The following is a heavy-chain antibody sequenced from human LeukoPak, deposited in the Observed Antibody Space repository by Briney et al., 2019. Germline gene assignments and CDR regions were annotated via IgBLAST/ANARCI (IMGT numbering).Heavy chain of an antibody. Sequence: SGRTLVKPTQTLTLTCTFSGFSLSTSGVGVGWIRQPPGKALEWLALIYWDDDKRYSPSLKNRLTITKDTSKNQVVLTMTNLDPVDTATYYCARTKGILSVVVVAACFEYWGQGTLVTVSS. CDR2: IYWDDDK. J-gene: IGHJ4*02. D-gene: IGHD2-15*01. CDR1: GFSLSTSGVG. CDR3: ARTKGILSVVVVAACFEY. V-gene: IGHV2-5*02.